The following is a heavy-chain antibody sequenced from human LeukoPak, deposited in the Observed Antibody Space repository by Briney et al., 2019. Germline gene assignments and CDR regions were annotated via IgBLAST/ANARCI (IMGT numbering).Heavy chain of an antibody. CDR3: ARHLRSFPDY. J-gene: IGHJ4*02. V-gene: IGHV4-59*08. Sequence: PSETLSLTCTFSGDSIRSYYWSWIRQPPGKGLEWLGYIYYSGTTNYNPSLKSRLTMSLDTSKKHLSLRLTSVSAADTAVCYCARHLRSFPDYWGQGTLVTVSS. CDR1: GDSIRSYY. D-gene: IGHD3-3*02. CDR2: IYYSGTT.